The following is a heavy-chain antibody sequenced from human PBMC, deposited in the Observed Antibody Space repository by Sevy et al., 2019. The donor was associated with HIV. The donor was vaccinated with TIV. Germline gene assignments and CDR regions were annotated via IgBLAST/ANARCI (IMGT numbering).Heavy chain of an antibody. V-gene: IGHV3-7*01. CDR2: IKEDGSEK. Sequence: GESLKISCAASGFSFSSFWMSWVRQSPGKGLEWVANIKEDGSEKYYLDSVKGRFTISRDNAKNSRYLQMNSLRAEDTAAYYCAREGQWSHTGDYWGQGTLVTVSS. J-gene: IGHJ4*02. CDR3: AREGQWSHTGDY. CDR1: GFSFSSFW. D-gene: IGHD2-15*01.